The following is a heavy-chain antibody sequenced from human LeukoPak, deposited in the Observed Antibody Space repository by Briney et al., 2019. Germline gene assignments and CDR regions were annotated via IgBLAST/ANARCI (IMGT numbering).Heavy chain of an antibody. D-gene: IGHD4-17*01. J-gene: IGHJ6*04. V-gene: IGHV1-69*13. CDR1: GGTFSSYA. Sequence: GASVKVSCKASGGTFSSYAISWVRQAPGQGLEWMGGIIPIFGTANYAQKFQGRVTITADESTSTAYMELSSLRSEDTAVYYCAREFWTVTTGYYGMDVWGKGTTVTVSS. CDR2: IIPIFGTA. CDR3: AREFWTVTTGYYGMDV.